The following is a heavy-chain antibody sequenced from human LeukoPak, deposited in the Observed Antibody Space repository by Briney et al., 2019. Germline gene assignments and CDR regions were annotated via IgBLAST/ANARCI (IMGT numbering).Heavy chain of an antibody. CDR3: ARRVVPASLGVFFDY. J-gene: IGHJ4*02. D-gene: IGHD2-2*01. CDR1: RYTFTSYY. Sequence: ASVKVSCKASRYTFTSYYMHWVRQAPGQGLEWMGIINPSGGSTSYAQKFQGRVTMTRDTSTSTVYMELSSLRSEDTAVYYCARRVVPASLGVFFDYWGQGTLVTVSS. V-gene: IGHV1-46*03. CDR2: INPSGGST.